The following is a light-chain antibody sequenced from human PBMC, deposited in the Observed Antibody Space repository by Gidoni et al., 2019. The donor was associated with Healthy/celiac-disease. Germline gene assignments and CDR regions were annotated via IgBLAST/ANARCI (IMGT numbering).Light chain of an antibody. CDR3: QAWDSSTGNYV. J-gene: IGLJ1*01. Sequence: SYELTQPPSVSVSPGQTASITCSGDKLGEKYACWYQQKPGQSPLLVIYQDSKRPSGFPERFSGSNSGNTATLTISGTQAMDEADYYCQAWDSSTGNYVFGTGTKVTVL. CDR1: KLGEKY. CDR2: QDS. V-gene: IGLV3-1*01.